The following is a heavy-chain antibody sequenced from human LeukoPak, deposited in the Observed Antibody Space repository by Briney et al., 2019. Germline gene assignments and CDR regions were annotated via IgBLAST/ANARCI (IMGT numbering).Heavy chain of an antibody. D-gene: IGHD3-22*01. CDR3: AKTYYYDSSGYSFDY. Sequence: GESLKISCKGSGYSFTSYWSGWVRQMPGKGLEWMGIICPGDSDTRYSPSFQGQVTISADKSISTAYLQWSSLKASDTAMYYCAKTYYYDSSGYSFDYWGQGTLVTVSS. CDR2: ICPGDSDT. J-gene: IGHJ4*02. V-gene: IGHV5-51*01. CDR1: GYSFTSYW.